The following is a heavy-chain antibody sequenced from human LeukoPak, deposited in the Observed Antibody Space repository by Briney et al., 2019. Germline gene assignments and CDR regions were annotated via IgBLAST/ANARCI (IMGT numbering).Heavy chain of an antibody. CDR3: AKLLGTATTYDS. D-gene: IGHD5-24*01. Sequence: PGGSLTLSCEASGFTFSGNWMSWVRQAPGKGLEWVASINPDGSQKLYVDSVKGRFTISRDNTKSSLYLQMNSLGAEDTAMYNCAKLLGTATTYDSWGQGTRVTVSS. CDR2: INPDGSQK. CDR1: GFTFSGNW. V-gene: IGHV3-7*01. J-gene: IGHJ4*02.